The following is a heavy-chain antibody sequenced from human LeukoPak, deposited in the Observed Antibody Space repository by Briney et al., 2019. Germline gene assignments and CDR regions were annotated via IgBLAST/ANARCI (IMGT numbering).Heavy chain of an antibody. CDR2: MKRDGSEI. J-gene: IGHJ4*02. CDR3: ARLCWGSQLAGFDS. V-gene: IGHV3-7*01. CDR1: GFTFSTYW. Sequence: GGSLRLSCSASGFTFSTYWMSWVRQAPGKGLEWVANMKRDGSEIYYVDSVRGRFTISRDNARNSLYLQMNSLRAEDTAVYYCARLCWGSQLAGFDSWGQGTLVTVSS. D-gene: IGHD3-10*02.